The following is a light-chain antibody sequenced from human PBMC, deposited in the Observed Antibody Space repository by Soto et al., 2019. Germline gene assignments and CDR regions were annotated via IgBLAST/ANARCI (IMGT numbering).Light chain of an antibody. CDR1: QSVSNTY. CDR3: QQYGSSPWT. Sequence: EIVLTQSPGTLSLSPGERATLSCRASQSVSNTYLAWFQQEPGQAPRLLIHGVSIRATGIPDRFSGSGSGTDFTLTISRLEPEDFAVYYYQQYGSSPWTFGQGTKVDIK. V-gene: IGKV3-20*01. J-gene: IGKJ1*01. CDR2: GVS.